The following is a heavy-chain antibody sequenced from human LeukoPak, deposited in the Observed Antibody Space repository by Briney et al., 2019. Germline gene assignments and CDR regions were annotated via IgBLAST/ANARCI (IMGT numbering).Heavy chain of an antibody. CDR3: ARGSSDYDFWSGLFISRLSPNSMDV. V-gene: IGHV1-18*01. CDR1: GYTFTSYG. J-gene: IGHJ6*02. CDR2: ISAYNGNT. Sequence: ASVKVSCEASGYTFTSYGISWVRQAPGQGLEWMGWISAYNGNTNYAQKLQGRVTMTTDTSTSTAYMELRSLRSDDTAVYYCARGSSDYDFWSGLFISRLSPNSMDVWGQGTTVTVSS. D-gene: IGHD3-3*01.